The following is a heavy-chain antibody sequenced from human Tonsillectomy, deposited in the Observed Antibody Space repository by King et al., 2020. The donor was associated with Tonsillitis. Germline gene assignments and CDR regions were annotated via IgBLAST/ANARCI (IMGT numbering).Heavy chain of an antibody. V-gene: IGHV3-74*01. Sequence: VQLVESGGGLVQPGGSLRLSCAASGFTFSRYWMHWVRQAPGKGLVWVSRINSDGSSTNYADSVKGRFTISRDNAKNTLYLQMNSLRVEDTAVYYCARDGVVGGGDYWGQGSLVTVSS. CDR2: INSDGSST. J-gene: IGHJ4*02. CDR3: ARDGVVGGGDY. CDR1: GFTFSRYW. D-gene: IGHD1-26*01.